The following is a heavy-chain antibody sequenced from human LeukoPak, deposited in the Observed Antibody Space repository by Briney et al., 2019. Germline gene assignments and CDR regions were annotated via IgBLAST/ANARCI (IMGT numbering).Heavy chain of an antibody. J-gene: IGHJ3*02. D-gene: IGHD1-1*01. Sequence: GASVKVSCKASGYTFTSYYMHWVRQATGQGLEWMGWMNPNSGNTGYAQKFQGRVTMTRNTSISTAYMELSSLRSEDTAVYYCLLWNDDAFDIWGQGTMVTVSS. CDR3: LLWNDDAFDI. V-gene: IGHV1-8*02. CDR1: GYTFTSYY. CDR2: MNPNSGNT.